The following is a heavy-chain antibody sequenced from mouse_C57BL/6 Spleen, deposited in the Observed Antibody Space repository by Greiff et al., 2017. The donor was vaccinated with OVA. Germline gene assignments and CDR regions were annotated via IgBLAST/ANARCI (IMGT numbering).Heavy chain of an antibody. J-gene: IGHJ4*01. Sequence: QVHLQQPGAELVMPGASVKLSCKASGYTFTSYWMHWVKQRPGQGLEWIGEIDPSDSYTNYNQKFKGKSTLTVDKSSSTAYMQLSSLTSEDSAVYYCARSGDYYGSSYEDYYAMDYWGQGTSVTVSS. D-gene: IGHD1-1*01. CDR1: GYTFTSYW. CDR2: IDPSDSYT. CDR3: ARSGDYYGSSYEDYYAMDY. V-gene: IGHV1-69*01.